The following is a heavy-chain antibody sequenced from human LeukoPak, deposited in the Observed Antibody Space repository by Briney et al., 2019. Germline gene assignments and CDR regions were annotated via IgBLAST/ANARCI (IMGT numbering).Heavy chain of an antibody. J-gene: IGHJ6*03. CDR2: INPNSGDT. D-gene: IGHD3-10*01. CDR3: ARGVTGIYYYYYMDV. V-gene: IGHV1-2*02. Sequence: ASVKVSCKASGYTFTGYYIHWVRQAPGQGLEWMGWINPNSGDTNYAQKFQGEVTMTRHKSIRTAYMELSRLRSDDTAVYYCARGVTGIYYYYYMDVWGKGTTVTVSS. CDR1: GYTFTGYY.